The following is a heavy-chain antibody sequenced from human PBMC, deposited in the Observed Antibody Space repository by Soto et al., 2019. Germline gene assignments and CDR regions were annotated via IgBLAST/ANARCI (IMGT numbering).Heavy chain of an antibody. CDR2: INPNSGGT. CDR3: ARGIRPTYYYDSSGYYPFDY. CDR1: GYTFTGYY. Sequence: QVQLVQSGAEVKKPGASVKVSCKASGYTFTGYYMHWVRQAPGQGLEWMGWINPNSGGTNYAQKFQGWVTMTRDTSISTDYMELSRLRSDDTAVYYCARGIRPTYYYDSSGYYPFDYWGQGTLVTVSS. D-gene: IGHD3-22*01. J-gene: IGHJ4*02. V-gene: IGHV1-2*04.